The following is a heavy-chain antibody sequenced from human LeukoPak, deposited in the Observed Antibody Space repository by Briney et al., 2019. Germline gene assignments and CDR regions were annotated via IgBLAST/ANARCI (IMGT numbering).Heavy chain of an antibody. V-gene: IGHV3-21*01. CDR3: ARDGSEYYYDSSGYYY. CDR2: ISSSSSYI. CDR1: GFTFSSYS. D-gene: IGHD3-22*01. J-gene: IGHJ4*02. Sequence: GGSLRLSCAASGFTFSSYSTNWVRQAPGKGLEWVSSISSSSSYIYYADSVKGRFTISRDNAKNSLYLQMNSLRAEDTAVYYCARDGSEYYYDSSGYYYWGQGTLVTVSS.